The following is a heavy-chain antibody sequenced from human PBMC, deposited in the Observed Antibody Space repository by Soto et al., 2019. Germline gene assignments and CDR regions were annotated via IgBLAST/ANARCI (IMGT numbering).Heavy chain of an antibody. CDR3: AREAIGLNCFDT. V-gene: IGHV3-48*02. Sequence: EVQLVESGGGLVQPGGSLRLSCAASGFTFSSYSMNWVRQAPGKWLEWVSYISSSSSTIYYADSVKGRFTISRDNAKNSLYLQMNSLRDEDTAVYYCAREAIGLNCFDTWGQGTLVTVSS. CDR1: GFTFSSYS. CDR2: ISSSSSTI. J-gene: IGHJ5*02. D-gene: IGHD3-22*01.